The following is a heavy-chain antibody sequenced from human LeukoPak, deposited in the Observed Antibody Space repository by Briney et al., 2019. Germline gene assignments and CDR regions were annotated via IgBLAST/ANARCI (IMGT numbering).Heavy chain of an antibody. CDR2: INTDGSST. CDR1: GFTFSTYW. D-gene: IGHD2-2*01. J-gene: IGHJ3*02. Sequence: GGSLRLSCAVSGFTFSTYWMHWVRQVPGKGLVWVSRINTDGSSTSYADSVKGRFTISRDNAKNTLYLQMNSLRAEDTAVYYCAKISTRNCSSTSCYPGGAFDIWGQGTMVTVSS. V-gene: IGHV3-74*01. CDR3: AKISTRNCSSTSCYPGGAFDI.